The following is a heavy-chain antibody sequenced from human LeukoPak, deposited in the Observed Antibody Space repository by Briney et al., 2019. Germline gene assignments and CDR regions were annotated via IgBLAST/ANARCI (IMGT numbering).Heavy chain of an antibody. D-gene: IGHD2-2*01. CDR1: GFTFSSYE. CDR2: ISSSGSTI. CDR3: ARAGSYCSSTSCYEGDNWFDP. J-gene: IGHJ5*02. V-gene: IGHV3-48*03. Sequence: ALKLSCAASGFTFSSYEMNWVRQAPGKGLEWVSYISSSGSTIYYADSVKGRFTISRDNAKNSLYLQMNSLRAEDTAVYYCARAGSYCSSTSCYEGDNWFDPWGQGTLVTVSS.